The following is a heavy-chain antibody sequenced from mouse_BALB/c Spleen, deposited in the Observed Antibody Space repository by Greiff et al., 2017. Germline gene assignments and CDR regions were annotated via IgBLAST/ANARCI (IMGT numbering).Heavy chain of an antibody. Sequence: VQLVESGPGLVAPSQSLSITCTVSGFSLTSYGVHWVRQPPGKGLEWLGVIWAGGSTNYNSALMSRLSISKDNSKSQVFLKMNSLQTDDTAMYYCAREAIYYYGSSRAMDYWGQGTSVTVSS. CDR1: GFSLTSYG. J-gene: IGHJ4*01. CDR2: IWAGGST. CDR3: AREAIYYYGSSRAMDY. D-gene: IGHD1-1*01. V-gene: IGHV2-9*02.